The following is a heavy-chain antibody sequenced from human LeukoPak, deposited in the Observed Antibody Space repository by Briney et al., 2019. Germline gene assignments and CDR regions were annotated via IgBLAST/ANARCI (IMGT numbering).Heavy chain of an antibody. CDR1: GGTFSSYA. D-gene: IGHD2-2*01. J-gene: IGHJ4*02. CDR3: ASGLDSVVPAAMGS. V-gene: IGHV1-69*05. Sequence: ASVKVSCKASGGTFSSYAISWVRQSPGQGLEWMGGIIPIFGTANYAQKFQGRVTITTDESTSTAYMELSSLRSEDTAVYYCASGLDSVVPAAMGSWGQGTLVTVSS. CDR2: IIPIFGTA.